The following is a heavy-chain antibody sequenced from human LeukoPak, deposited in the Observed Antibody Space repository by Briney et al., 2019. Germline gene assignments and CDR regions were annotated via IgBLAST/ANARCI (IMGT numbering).Heavy chain of an antibody. J-gene: IGHJ6*03. V-gene: IGHV4-34*01. CDR3: ARDAKGSSSSWGSYYMDV. CDR1: GGSFSGYY. D-gene: IGHD6-6*01. CDR2: INHSGST. Sequence: SETLSLTCAVYGGSFSGYYWSWIRQPPGKGLEWIGEINHSGSTNYNPSLKSRVTISVDTSKNQFSLKLSSVTAADTAVYYCARDAKGSSSSWGSYYMDVWGKGTTVTVSS.